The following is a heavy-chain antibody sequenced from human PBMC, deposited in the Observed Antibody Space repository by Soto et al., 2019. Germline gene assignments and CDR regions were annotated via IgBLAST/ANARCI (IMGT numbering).Heavy chain of an antibody. CDR3: ARGEVVRYVAWSEGRAFDI. CDR1: GFTVSSNY. CDR2: IYSGGST. Sequence: EVQLAETGGGLIQPGGSLRLSCAASGFTVSSNYMSWVRQAPGKGLEGVSVIYSGGSTYYADSVKGRFTISRDNSKNTLYLQMNSLRAEDTAVYYCARGEVVRYVAWSEGRAFDIWGEGTMVTVSS. J-gene: IGHJ3*02. V-gene: IGHV3-53*02. D-gene: IGHD3-9*01.